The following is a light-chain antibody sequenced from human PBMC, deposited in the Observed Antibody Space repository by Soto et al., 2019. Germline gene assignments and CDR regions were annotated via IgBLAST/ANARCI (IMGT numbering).Light chain of an antibody. Sequence: DIQMHKSPSTLSASVGATVTVTCRARQSVRGWLAWYQQKPGEAPKLLIYDASALPRGVPSRFSGSGSGTKFTLTIASLQPDDFATYYCQQYETFSGTFGPGTKVDIK. J-gene: IGKJ1*01. CDR3: QQYETFSGT. CDR2: DAS. CDR1: QSVRGW. V-gene: IGKV1-5*01.